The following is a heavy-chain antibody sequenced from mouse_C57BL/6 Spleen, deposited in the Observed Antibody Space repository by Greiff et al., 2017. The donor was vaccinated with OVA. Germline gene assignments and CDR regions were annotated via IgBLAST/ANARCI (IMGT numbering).Heavy chain of an antibody. D-gene: IGHD1-1*01. CDR2: IYPSDSET. CDR1: GYTFTSYW. J-gene: IGHJ2*01. CDR3: ARGDYYGSSYVY. Sequence: QVQLQQPGAELVRPGSSVKLSCKASGYTFTSYWMAWVKQRPGQGLEWIGNIYPSDSETHYNQKFKDKATLTVDKSSSTAYMQLSSLTSEDSAVYYCARGDYYGSSYVYWGQGTTLTVSS. V-gene: IGHV1-61*01.